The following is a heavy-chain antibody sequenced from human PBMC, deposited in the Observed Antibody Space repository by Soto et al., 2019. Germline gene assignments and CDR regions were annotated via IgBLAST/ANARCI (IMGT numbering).Heavy chain of an antibody. D-gene: IGHD3-22*01. CDR3: ARGGDDSSDY. V-gene: IGHV4-34*01. J-gene: IGHJ4*02. CDR2: INHSGST. CDR1: VGSFIGYY. Sequence: SETLSLTCAFYVGSFIGYYWSWIRQPPGKGLEWIEEINHSGSTNYNPSLKSRVTISVDTSKNQFSLKLSSVTAADTAVYYCARGGDDSSDYWGQGTLVTVSS.